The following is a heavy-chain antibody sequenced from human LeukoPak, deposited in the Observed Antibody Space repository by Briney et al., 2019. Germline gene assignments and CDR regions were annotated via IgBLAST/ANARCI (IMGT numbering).Heavy chain of an antibody. V-gene: IGHV3-7*01. Sequence: GGSLRLSCAASGFTFSSYWMSWVRQAPGKGLEWVANIKQDGSDKYYVDSVKGRFTISRDNAKNSLYLQMNSLRAEDTAVYYCARLDVYRYFDWRYKYYFDYWGQGTLVTVSS. D-gene: IGHD3-9*01. CDR2: IKQDGSDK. J-gene: IGHJ4*02. CDR1: GFTFSSYW. CDR3: ARLDVYRYFDWRYKYYFDY.